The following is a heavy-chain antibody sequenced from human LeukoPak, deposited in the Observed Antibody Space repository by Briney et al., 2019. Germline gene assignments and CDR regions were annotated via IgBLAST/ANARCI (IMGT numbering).Heavy chain of an antibody. CDR2: VSGRSGTT. CDR3: ASGGVIYGACCDY. D-gene: IGHD2-8*01. J-gene: IGHJ4*02. V-gene: IGHV3-23*01. CDR1: GXRFSEYA. Sequence: GGSLRLSCAASGXRFSEYAMSWVRQAPGKGLEWVSAVSGRSGTTYYLDSVKGRFTISTDSSKNTLYLQMHSLRVDDTGVYYCASGGVIYGACCDYWGQGALVTVSS.